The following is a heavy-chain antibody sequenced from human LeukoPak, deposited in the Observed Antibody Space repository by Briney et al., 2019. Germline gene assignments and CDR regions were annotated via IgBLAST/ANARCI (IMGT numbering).Heavy chain of an antibody. D-gene: IGHD2-2*01. J-gene: IGHJ4*02. V-gene: IGHV3-66*01. Sequence: PGGSLRLSCAASGFTVRTYYMTWVRQAPGKGLEWVSVIYSGGDTYYTDSVKGRFTISRDNSKNTVYLQTNSLRAEDTAVYYCARGGAGYAIDYWGQGTLVTVSS. CDR1: GFTVRTYY. CDR2: IYSGGDT. CDR3: ARGGAGYAIDY.